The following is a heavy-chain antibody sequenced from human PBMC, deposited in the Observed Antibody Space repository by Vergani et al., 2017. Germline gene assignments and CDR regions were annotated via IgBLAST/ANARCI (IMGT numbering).Heavy chain of an antibody. CDR2: ISPDGFST. CDR3: AREPPLTGFFDY. D-gene: IGHD3-9*01. J-gene: IGHJ4*02. CDR1: GYTFTAYY. Sequence: QVQLVQSGAEVGKPGASVKISCKASGYTFTAYYIHWVRQAPEQGLEWVGVISPDGFSTFYAQKFQGSVTITRDTSTSTVYVEVISLRSDDTAVYYCAREPPLTGFFDYWGQGTLVTVSS. V-gene: IGHV1-46*01.